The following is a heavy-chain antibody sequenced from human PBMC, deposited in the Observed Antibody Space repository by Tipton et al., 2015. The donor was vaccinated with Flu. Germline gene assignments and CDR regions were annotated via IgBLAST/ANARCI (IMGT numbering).Heavy chain of an antibody. CDR2: LFYSGST. Sequence: GLVKPSETLSLICSVSGGSISGNDYYWGWIRQPPGKGPEWIGSLFYSGSTDYNPSLKSRVTISSDTSKNHFSLKLRSLTAADPAVYYCVRIDRGSLDYWGQGTLVTVSS. D-gene: IGHD3-16*01. CDR1: GGSISGNDYY. J-gene: IGHJ4*02. V-gene: IGHV4-39*07. CDR3: VRIDRGSLDY.